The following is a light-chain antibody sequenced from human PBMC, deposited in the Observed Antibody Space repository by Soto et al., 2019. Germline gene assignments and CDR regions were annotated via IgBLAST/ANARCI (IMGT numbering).Light chain of an antibody. Sequence: EIVLTQSPGTLSLSPGERATLSCRASQSVTSSYLAWYQQKPGQAPRLLIYAASSRATGIPDRFSGSGSGTDFTLTISRLEPEDFAVYYCQQYVTPPPYTFGQGTKLEIK. CDR3: QQYVTPPPYT. J-gene: IGKJ2*01. CDR2: AAS. CDR1: QSVTSSY. V-gene: IGKV3-20*01.